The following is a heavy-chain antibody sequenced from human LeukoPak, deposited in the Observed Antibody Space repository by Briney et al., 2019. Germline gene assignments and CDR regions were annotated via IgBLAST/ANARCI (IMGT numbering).Heavy chain of an antibody. Sequence: ASVKVSCKASGYTFSNHYLHWVQQAPGQGLEWMGVISPSGDSTTYAQKFQGRVTMTRDTSTNIVYMELSSLRSEDTAVYYCASEIAMTGYFDYWGQGTLVTVSS. CDR3: ASEIAMTGYFDY. V-gene: IGHV1-46*01. J-gene: IGHJ4*02. CDR1: GYTFSNHY. CDR2: ISPSGDST. D-gene: IGHD6-19*01.